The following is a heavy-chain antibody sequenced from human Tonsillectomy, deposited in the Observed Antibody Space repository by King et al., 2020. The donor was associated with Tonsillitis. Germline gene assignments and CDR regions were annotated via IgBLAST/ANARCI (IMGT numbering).Heavy chain of an antibody. CDR2: IYYSGNT. D-gene: IGHD1-26*01. CDR1: GGSISSDY. Sequence: VQLQESGPGLVKPSETLSLTCTVSGGSISSDYWSWIRLTPGRGLEWIGYIYYSGNTKYNHSLKSRVTISADSSKNQFSLKLSSVTAADTAVYYCARSELLGTTTFDYWGQGTLVTVSS. V-gene: IGHV4-59*13. J-gene: IGHJ4*02. CDR3: ARSELLGTTTFDY.